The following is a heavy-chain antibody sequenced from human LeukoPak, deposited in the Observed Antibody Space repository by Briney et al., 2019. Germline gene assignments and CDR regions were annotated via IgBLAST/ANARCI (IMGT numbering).Heavy chain of an antibody. CDR3: TVRSSI. Sequence: GGSLRLSCTASGFTFGPYTMNWVRQAPGKGLEWVARIKSKDDGETIDYNAPVKGRFTISRDDSKNTLYLEMNSLKNEDTAMYYCTVRSSIWSQGTLVTVSS. D-gene: IGHD6-13*01. CDR2: IKSKDDGETI. J-gene: IGHJ4*02. CDR1: GFTFGPYT. V-gene: IGHV3-15*01.